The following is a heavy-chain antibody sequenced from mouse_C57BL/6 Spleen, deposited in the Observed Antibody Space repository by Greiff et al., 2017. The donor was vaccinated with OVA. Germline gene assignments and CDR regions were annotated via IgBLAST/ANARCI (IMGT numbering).Heavy chain of an antibody. Sequence: EVHLVESGGGLVKPGGSLKLSCAASGFTFSSYTMSWVRQTPEKRLEWVATISGGGGNTYYPDSVKGRFTISRDNAKNTLYLQMSSLRSEDTALYYCARSDYDVRYAMDYWGQGTSVTVSS. CDR2: ISGGGGNT. J-gene: IGHJ4*01. CDR3: ARSDYDVRYAMDY. CDR1: GFTFSSYT. V-gene: IGHV5-9*01. D-gene: IGHD2-4*01.